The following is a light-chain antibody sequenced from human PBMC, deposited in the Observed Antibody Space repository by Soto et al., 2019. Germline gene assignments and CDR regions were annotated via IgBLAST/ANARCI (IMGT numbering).Light chain of an antibody. J-gene: IGKJ1*01. CDR1: QSISSR. V-gene: IGKV1-5*01. Sequence: DIQMTQSPSTLSASVVDGVTIACRASQSISSRLAWYQLKPGKVPKLLISDASTLERGVPTTFSGSGSGTEFTLTISTLQPDDFATYYCQQYTDYSRTFGQGTKVDIK. CDR2: DAS. CDR3: QQYTDYSRT.